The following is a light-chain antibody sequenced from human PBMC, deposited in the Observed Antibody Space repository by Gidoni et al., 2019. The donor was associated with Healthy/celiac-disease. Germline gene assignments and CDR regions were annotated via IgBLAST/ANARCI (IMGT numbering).Light chain of an antibody. CDR1: SSDVGGYNY. CDR3: SSYTSSSTLVV. CDR2: EVS. V-gene: IGLV2-14*01. Sequence: QSALTQPASVSGSPGPSITISCTGTSSDVGGYNYVSLYQQPPGKAPKLMIYEVSNRPSGVSNRFSGSKSGNTASLTISGLQAEDEADYYCSSYTSSSTLVVFGGGTKLTVL. J-gene: IGLJ2*01.